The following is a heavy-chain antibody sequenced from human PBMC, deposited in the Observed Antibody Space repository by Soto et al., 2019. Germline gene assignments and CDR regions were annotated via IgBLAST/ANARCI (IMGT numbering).Heavy chain of an antibody. J-gene: IGHJ5*02. V-gene: IGHV4-59*01. CDR3: ARLPWADYGGIFDP. CDR1: GGYISNYY. D-gene: IGHD4-17*01. Sequence: PSVTMSVTCTVAGGYISNYYWSWIRKPTGKKLEWIGYIYYSGSTNYNPSLKSRVTISVDTSKNQFSLKPYSVTTADTAMSYCARLPWADYGGIFDPWGQGTLVTVSS. CDR2: IYYSGST.